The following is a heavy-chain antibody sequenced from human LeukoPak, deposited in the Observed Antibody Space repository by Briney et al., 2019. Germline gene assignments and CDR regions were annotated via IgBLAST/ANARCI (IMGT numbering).Heavy chain of an antibody. V-gene: IGHV3-23*01. CDR2: ICGSGGST. CDR3: AKEWLSNWFDP. CDR1: GFTFSIYA. D-gene: IGHD3-22*01. J-gene: IGHJ5*02. Sequence: PGGSLRLSCAASGFTFSIYAMSGVCQAPGLGLGLVSAICGSGGSTYYADSVKGRFTISRDNSKNALYLQMNSLRAEDTAVYYCAKEWLSNWFDPWGQGTLVTVSS.